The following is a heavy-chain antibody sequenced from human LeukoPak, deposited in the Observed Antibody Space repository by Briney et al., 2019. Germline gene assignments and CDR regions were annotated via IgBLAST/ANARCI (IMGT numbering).Heavy chain of an antibody. D-gene: IGHD3-16*02. V-gene: IGHV3-30*18. CDR3: AKIVRNV. J-gene: IGHJ4*02. CDR2: ISYDGSNK. CDR1: GFTLTSYG. Sequence: GSLRLSCAASGFTLTSYGMHWVRQAPGKGLEWVAVISYDGSNKYYADSVKGRFTISRDNSKNTLYLQMNSLRAEDTAVYYCAKIVRNVWGQGTLVTVSS.